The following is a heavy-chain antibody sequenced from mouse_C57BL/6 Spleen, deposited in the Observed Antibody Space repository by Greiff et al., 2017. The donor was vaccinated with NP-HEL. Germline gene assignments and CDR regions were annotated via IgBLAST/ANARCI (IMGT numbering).Heavy chain of an antibody. V-gene: IGHV5-4*01. CDR3: AREEGGYFDV. Sequence: EVKLMESGGGLVKPGGSLKLSCAASGFTFSSYAMSWVRQTPEKRLEWLATISDGGSYTYYPDNVKGRFTISRDNAKNNLYLQMSHLKSEDTAMYYCAREEGGYFDVWGTGTTVTVSS. CDR1: GFTFSSYA. CDR2: ISDGGSYT. J-gene: IGHJ1*03.